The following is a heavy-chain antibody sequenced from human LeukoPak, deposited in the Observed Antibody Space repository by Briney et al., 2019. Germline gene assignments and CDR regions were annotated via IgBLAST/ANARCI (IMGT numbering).Heavy chain of an antibody. Sequence: GGSLRLSCAASGFTFSNYWMIWVRQAPGKGLEWVAFIRYDGSNTYYADSVKGRLTISRDTSKNTLYLQMNSLRPEDTAVYYCAKAGGSSWAVLDYWGQGTLVTVSS. J-gene: IGHJ4*02. CDR2: IRYDGSNT. CDR1: GFTFSNYW. V-gene: IGHV3-30*02. D-gene: IGHD6-13*01. CDR3: AKAGGSSWAVLDY.